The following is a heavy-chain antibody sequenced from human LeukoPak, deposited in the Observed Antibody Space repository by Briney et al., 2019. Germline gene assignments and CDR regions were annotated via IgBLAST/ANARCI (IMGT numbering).Heavy chain of an antibody. CDR3: ARDQYYDSSGYELDY. Sequence: GGSLRLSCAASGFTFSSYAMHWVRQAPGKGLEWVAVISYDGSNKYYADSVKGRFTISRDNSKNTLYLQMNGLRAEDTAVYYCARDQYYDSSGYELDYWGQGTLVTVSS. CDR1: GFTFSSYA. V-gene: IGHV3-30-3*01. D-gene: IGHD3-22*01. J-gene: IGHJ4*02. CDR2: ISYDGSNK.